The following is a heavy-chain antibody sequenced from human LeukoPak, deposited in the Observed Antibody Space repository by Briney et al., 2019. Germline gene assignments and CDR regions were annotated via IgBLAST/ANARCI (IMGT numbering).Heavy chain of an antibody. D-gene: IGHD2-2*02. CDR3: AKDYKRGDIVVVPAAIRFDP. V-gene: IGHV3-23*01. CDR2: ISGSGGST. J-gene: IGHJ5*02. Sequence: GGSLRLSCAASGFTFSSYAMSWVHQAPGKGLEWVSAISGSGGSTYYADSVKGRFTISRDNSKNTLYLKMNSLRAEDTAVYYCAKDYKRGDIVVVPAAIRFDPWGQGTLVTVSS. CDR1: GFTFSSYA.